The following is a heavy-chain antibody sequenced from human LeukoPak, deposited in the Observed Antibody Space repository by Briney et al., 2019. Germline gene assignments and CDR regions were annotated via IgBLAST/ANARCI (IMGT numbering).Heavy chain of an antibody. D-gene: IGHD6-19*01. CDR2: IYDSRNT. J-gene: IGHJ4*02. CDR3: ANIVNDSGWRW. Sequence: SETLSLTCTVSGGSISGKNYSWGWIRQPPGKGLEWIGSIYDSRNTYYNPSLKSRVTISVDTSKNQFSLKLTSVTAADTAVYYCANIVNDSGWRWGGQGTLVTVSS. V-gene: IGHV4-39*01. CDR1: GGSISGKNYS.